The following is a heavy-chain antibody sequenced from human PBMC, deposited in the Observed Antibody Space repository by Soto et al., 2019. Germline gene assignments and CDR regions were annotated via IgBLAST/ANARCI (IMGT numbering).Heavy chain of an antibody. D-gene: IGHD1-26*01. V-gene: IGHV1-3*01. Sequence: QVQLVQSGAEVKKPGASVKVSFKASGYTFTSYAMHWVRQAPGQRLEWMGWINAGNGNTKYSQNFQGRVTITRDTSASTAYMELSSLRSEDTAVYYCARTLVGATPADYWGQGTLVTVSS. CDR2: INAGNGNT. CDR1: GYTFTSYA. J-gene: IGHJ4*02. CDR3: ARTLVGATPADY.